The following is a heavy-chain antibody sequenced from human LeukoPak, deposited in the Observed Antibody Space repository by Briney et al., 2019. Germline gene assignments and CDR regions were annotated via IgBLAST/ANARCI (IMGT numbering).Heavy chain of an antibody. Sequence: ASVKFSCKVSGYTLTELSMHWVRQAPGKGLEWMGGFDPEDGETIYAQKFQGRVTMTEDTSTDTAYMELSSLRSEDTAVYYCATDLYYDSSGYYVDYWGQGTLVTVSS. CDR1: GYTLTELS. D-gene: IGHD3-22*01. CDR3: ATDLYYDSSGYYVDY. CDR2: FDPEDGET. V-gene: IGHV1-24*01. J-gene: IGHJ4*02.